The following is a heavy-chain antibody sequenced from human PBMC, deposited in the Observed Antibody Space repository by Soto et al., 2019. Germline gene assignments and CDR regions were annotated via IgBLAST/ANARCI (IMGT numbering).Heavy chain of an antibody. J-gene: IGHJ5*02. V-gene: IGHV2-26*01. Sequence: QVTLKESGPVLVKPTETLTLTCTVSGFSLSNARMGVSWIRQPPGKALEWLAHIFSNDEKSYSTSLKSRLTTTKDTSKSQVVLTMTNTDPVDTATYYCARIMPVAAAGPNWFDPWGQGTLVTVSS. CDR2: IFSNDEK. CDR3: ARIMPVAAAGPNWFDP. D-gene: IGHD6-13*01. CDR1: GFSLSNARMG.